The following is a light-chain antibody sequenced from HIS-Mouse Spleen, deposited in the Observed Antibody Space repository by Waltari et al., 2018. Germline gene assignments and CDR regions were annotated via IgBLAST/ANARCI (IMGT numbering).Light chain of an antibody. CDR1: SPNIGSNT. V-gene: IGLV1-44*01. J-gene: IGLJ3*02. CDR2: SNN. CDR3: AAWDDSLNGRV. Sequence: QSVLTQPPSASGTPGPRVPFPCSSSSPNIGSNTVYWYQQRPGTASKLLIYSNNQRPSGVPDRFSGSKSGTSASLAISGLQSEDEADYYCAAWDDSLNGRVFGGGTKLTVL.